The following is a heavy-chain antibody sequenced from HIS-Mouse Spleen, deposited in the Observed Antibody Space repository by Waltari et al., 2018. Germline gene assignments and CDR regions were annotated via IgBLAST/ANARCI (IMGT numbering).Heavy chain of an antibody. J-gene: IGHJ2*01. D-gene: IGHD6-13*01. Sequence: QLQLQESGPGLVKPSETLSLTCTVSGGSISSSSYYWGWIRQPPGKGLEWIGSIYYSGRTDDNPSLKSRVTISVDTSKNQFSLKLSSVTAAETAVYYCAREIPYSSSWYDWYFDLWGRGTLVTVSS. V-gene: IGHV4-39*07. CDR1: GGSISSSSYY. CDR3: AREIPYSSSWYDWYFDL. CDR2: IYYSGRT.